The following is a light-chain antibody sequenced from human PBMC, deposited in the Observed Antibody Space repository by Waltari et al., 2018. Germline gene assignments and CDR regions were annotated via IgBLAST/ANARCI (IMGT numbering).Light chain of an antibody. V-gene: IGKV3-20*01. CDR1: ESSSKY. Sequence: DIVLTPSPGTLSLSPGERATLSCRASESSSKYLAWYQQRPGQAPRLLIYAASNRATGVPDRFSGSGSGTDFSLTISRLEPEDFAVYYCQMYVRLPVTFGQGTKVEIK. CDR2: AAS. CDR3: QMYVRLPVT. J-gene: IGKJ1*01.